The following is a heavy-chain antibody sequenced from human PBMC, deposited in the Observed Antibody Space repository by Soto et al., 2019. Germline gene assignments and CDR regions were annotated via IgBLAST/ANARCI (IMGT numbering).Heavy chain of an antibody. CDR2: IISISGAA. V-gene: IGHV1-69*06. Sequence: ASVKVSCKASGGTFSNYVVNWVLQAPGQGLEWMGRIISISGAANYAQKFQGRVTITADKSTSTSYMELSSLRSEDTAVYYCARDMTRTVVPYFDFWGQGTLVTVSS. D-gene: IGHD1-7*01. CDR3: ARDMTRTVVPYFDF. CDR1: GGTFSNYV. J-gene: IGHJ4*02.